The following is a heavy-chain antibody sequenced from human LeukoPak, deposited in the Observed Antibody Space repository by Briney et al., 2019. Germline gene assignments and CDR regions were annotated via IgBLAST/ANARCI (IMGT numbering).Heavy chain of an antibody. CDR3: AKERLYSTSLEAFDI. CDR2: IRGSGGDT. D-gene: IGHD6-13*01. Sequence: GGSLRLSCAASGFTFIHYAMTWVRQAPGKGLQWVSGIRGSGGDTYYADSVKGRFAISRDNSKNTVYLQLNSLRAEDTAVYYCAKERLYSTSLEAFDIWGQGTMVTVSS. J-gene: IGHJ3*02. CDR1: GFTFIHYA. V-gene: IGHV3-23*01.